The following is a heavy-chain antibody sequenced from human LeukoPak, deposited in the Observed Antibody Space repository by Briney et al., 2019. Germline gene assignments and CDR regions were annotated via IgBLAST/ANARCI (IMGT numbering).Heavy chain of an antibody. CDR1: GYTFTGYY. J-gene: IGHJ6*03. CDR2: INPNRGGT. D-gene: IGHD3-10*01. V-gene: IGHV1-2*02. Sequence: GASVKVSCKASGYTFTGYYMHWVRQAPGQGLEWMGWINPNRGGTNYAQKFQGRVTMTRHTSISTANMELSRLRSDDTAVYYCAKRGSGSPRNYYYYYMVVWGKGTTVIVSS. CDR3: AKRGSGSPRNYYYYYMVV.